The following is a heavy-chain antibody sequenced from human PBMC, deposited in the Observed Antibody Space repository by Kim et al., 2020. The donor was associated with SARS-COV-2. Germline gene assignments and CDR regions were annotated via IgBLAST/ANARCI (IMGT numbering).Heavy chain of an antibody. V-gene: IGHV4-31*02. Sequence: YNPSLKSRVTISVDTSKNQFSLKLSSVTAADTAVYYCARGMVYAMYGMDVWGQGTTVTVSS. J-gene: IGHJ6*02. CDR3: ARGMVYAMYGMDV. D-gene: IGHD2-8*01.